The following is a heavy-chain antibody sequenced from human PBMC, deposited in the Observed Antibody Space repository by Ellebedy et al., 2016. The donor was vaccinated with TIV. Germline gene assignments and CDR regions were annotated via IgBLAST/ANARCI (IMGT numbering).Heavy chain of an antibody. CDR2: INSDGSNT. J-gene: IGHJ4*02. CDR3: ASGVLTTVTTGEDF. D-gene: IGHD4-17*01. CDR1: GFTFSSYW. Sequence: GESLKISXAVSGFTFSSYWMHWVRQAPGKGLVWVSRINSDGSNTSYADSVKGRFTISRDNARNTLYLQMNSLRAEDTAVYYCASGVLTTVTTGEDFWGQGTLVTVSS. V-gene: IGHV3-74*01.